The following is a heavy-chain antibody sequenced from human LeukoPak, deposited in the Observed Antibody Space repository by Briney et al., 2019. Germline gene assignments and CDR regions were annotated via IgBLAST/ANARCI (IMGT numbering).Heavy chain of an antibody. CDR1: GFSFSSYW. CDR2: KNHVGSDK. Sequence: PGGSLRLSCTSSGFSFSSYWMTWVLRAQGRGWGWLPNKNHVGSDKDYVDSARGRFTISRDNAKNSLYLEMNSLRAEDTAVYYCARRVIIGVVIPSHAFDIWGQGTMVTVS. CDR3: ARRVIIGVVIPSHAFDI. J-gene: IGHJ3*02. D-gene: IGHD3-3*01. V-gene: IGHV3-7*01.